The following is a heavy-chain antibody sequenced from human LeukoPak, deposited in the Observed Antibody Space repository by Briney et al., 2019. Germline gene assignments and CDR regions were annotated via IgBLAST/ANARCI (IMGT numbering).Heavy chain of an antibody. CDR2: INHSGST. CDR1: GGSISSSSYY. J-gene: IGHJ4*02. D-gene: IGHD3-3*01. CDR3: ARTDFWSGYYGIDY. V-gene: IGHV4-39*07. Sequence: PSETLSLTCTVSGGSISSSSYYWSWIRQPPGKGLEWIGEINHSGSTNYNPSLKSRVTISVDTSKNQFSLKLSSVSAADTAVYYCARTDFWSGYYGIDYWGQGTLVTVSS.